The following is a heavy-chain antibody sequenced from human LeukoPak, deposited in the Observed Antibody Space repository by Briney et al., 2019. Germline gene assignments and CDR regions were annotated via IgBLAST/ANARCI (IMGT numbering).Heavy chain of an antibody. V-gene: IGHV4-59*01. CDR1: GGSISSYY. CDR3: ARGGRDGYNYGY. CDR2: IYYSGST. J-gene: IGHJ4*02. D-gene: IGHD5-24*01. Sequence: PSETLSLTCTVSGGSISSYYWSWIRQPPGKGLEWIGYIYYSGSTNYNPSLKGRVTISVDTSKNQFSLKLSSVTAADTAVYYCARGGRDGYNYGYWGQGTLVTVSS.